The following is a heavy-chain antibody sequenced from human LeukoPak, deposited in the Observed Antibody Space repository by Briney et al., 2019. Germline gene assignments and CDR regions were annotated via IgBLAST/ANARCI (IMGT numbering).Heavy chain of an antibody. J-gene: IGHJ4*02. CDR3: AKVGEYSSSAYFDY. V-gene: IGHV3-9*01. Sequence: TGGSLRLSCAASGFTFDDYAMHWVRQAPGKGLEWVSGISWNSGSIGYADSVKGRFTISRDNAKNSLYLQMNSLRAEDTALYYCAKVGEYSSSAYFDYWGQGTLVTVSS. CDR2: ISWNSGSI. CDR1: GFTFDDYA. D-gene: IGHD6-6*01.